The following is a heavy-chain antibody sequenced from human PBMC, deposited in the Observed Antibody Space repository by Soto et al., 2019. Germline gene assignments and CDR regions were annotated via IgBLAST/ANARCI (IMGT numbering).Heavy chain of an antibody. D-gene: IGHD2-2*01. CDR1: GYTFTSYD. Sequence: ASVKVSCKASGYTFTSYDINWVRQATGQGLEWMGWMNPNSGNTGYAQKFQGRVTMTRNTSISTAYMELSSLRSEDTAVYYCATRPYCSSTSCHRSLFDPWGQGTLVTVSS. CDR3: ATRPYCSSTSCHRSLFDP. J-gene: IGHJ5*02. V-gene: IGHV1-8*01. CDR2: MNPNSGNT.